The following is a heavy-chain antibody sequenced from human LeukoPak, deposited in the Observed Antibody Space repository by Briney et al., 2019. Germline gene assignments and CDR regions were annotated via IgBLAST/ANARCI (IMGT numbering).Heavy chain of an antibody. CDR1: GFTFSSYA. Sequence: GGSLRLSCAASGFTFSSYAVSWVRQLPGKGLEWLADMNPDGSAIVYVDSVKGRFTVSRNNAKNSLYLQMDGLRAEDTAVYYCARDPLNGALDIWGQGTLVTVSS. CDR3: ARDPLNGALDI. CDR2: MNPDGSAI. J-gene: IGHJ3*02. V-gene: IGHV3-7*01.